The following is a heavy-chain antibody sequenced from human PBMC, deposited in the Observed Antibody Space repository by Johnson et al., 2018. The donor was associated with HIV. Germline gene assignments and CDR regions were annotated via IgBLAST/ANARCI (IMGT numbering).Heavy chain of an antibody. CDR1: WFTVSSNY. CDR2: ISYDGSNK. CDR3: AREKLELGIDAFDI. Sequence: VQLVESGGGLVQPGGSLRLSCAASWFTVSSNYMSWVRQAPGKGLEWVAVISYDGSNKYYADSVKGRFTISRDNSKNTLYLQMNSLRAEDTAVYYCAREKLELGIDAFDIWGQGTMVTVSS. D-gene: IGHD1-7*01. J-gene: IGHJ3*02. V-gene: IGHV3-30-3*01.